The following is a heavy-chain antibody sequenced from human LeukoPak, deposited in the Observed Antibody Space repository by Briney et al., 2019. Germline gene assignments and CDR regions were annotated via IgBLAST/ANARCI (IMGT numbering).Heavy chain of an antibody. CDR3: ASHSGSYYAIDY. J-gene: IGHJ4*02. CDR1: GGTFSSYA. Sequence: SVKVTCKASGGTFSSYAISWVRQAPGQGLEWMGGIIPIFGTANYAQKFQGRVTITTDESTSTAYMELSSLRSEDTAVYYCASHSGSYYAIDYWGQGTLVTVSS. D-gene: IGHD1-26*01. CDR2: IIPIFGTA. V-gene: IGHV1-69*05.